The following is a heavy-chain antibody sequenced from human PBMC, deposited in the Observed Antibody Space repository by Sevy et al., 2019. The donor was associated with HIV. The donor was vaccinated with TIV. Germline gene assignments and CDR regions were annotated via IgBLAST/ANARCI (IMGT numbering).Heavy chain of an antibody. CDR2: IKQDGSEK. V-gene: IGHV3-7*01. CDR3: AREGNYYDSSGYFVYFDY. J-gene: IGHJ4*02. CDR1: GFTFSSYW. D-gene: IGHD3-22*01. Sequence: GGSLRLSCAASGFTFSSYWMSWVRQAPGKGLEGVANIKQDGSEKYYVDSVKGRFTISRDNAKNSLYLQMNSLRAEDTAVYYCAREGNYYDSSGYFVYFDYWGQGTLVTVSS.